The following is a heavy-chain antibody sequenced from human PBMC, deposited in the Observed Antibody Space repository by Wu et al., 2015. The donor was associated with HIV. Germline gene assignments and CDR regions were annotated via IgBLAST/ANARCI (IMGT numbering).Heavy chain of an antibody. J-gene: IGHJ4*02. D-gene: IGHD3-3*01. CDR2: INPTSGGT. CDR3: VRGDYANYDFWSAYPSY. V-gene: IGHV1-2*02. Sequence: VQLVQSGAEVKKPGASVKVSCQASGYTFTDYYIHWVRQAPGQGLEWMGWINPTSGGTNSAQKFQGRVTLTRDTSIGTAYMELRRLTSDDTAVYYCVRGDYANYDFWSAYPSYWGQGTLVTVSS. CDR1: GYTFTDYY.